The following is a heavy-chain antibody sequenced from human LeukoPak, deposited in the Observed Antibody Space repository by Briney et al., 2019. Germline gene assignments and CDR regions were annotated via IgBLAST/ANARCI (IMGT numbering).Heavy chain of an antibody. V-gene: IGHV5-10-1*01. CDR3: ARLSRRDGYKPDAFDI. D-gene: IGHD5-24*01. Sequence: GESLKISCKGSGYSFTSYWISWVRQMPGKGLEWMGRIDPSDSYTNYSPSFQGHVTISADKSIGTAYLQWSSLKASDTAMYYCARLSRRDGYKPDAFDIWGQGTMVTVSS. J-gene: IGHJ3*02. CDR1: GYSFTSYW. CDR2: IDPSDSYT.